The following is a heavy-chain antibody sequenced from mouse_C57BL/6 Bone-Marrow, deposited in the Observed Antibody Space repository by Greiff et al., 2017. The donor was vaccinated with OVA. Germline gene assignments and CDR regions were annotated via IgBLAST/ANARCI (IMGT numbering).Heavy chain of an antibody. J-gene: IGHJ1*03. D-gene: IGHD1-1*01. Sequence: EVNVVESGGGLVKPGGSLKLSCAASGFTFSSYAMSWVRQTPEKRLEWVATISDGGSYTYYPDNVKGRFTISRDNAKNNLYLQMSHLKSEDTAMYYCAREGYYYGSSPYWGFDVWGTGTTVTVSS. CDR3: AREGYYYGSSPYWGFDV. CDR2: ISDGGSYT. V-gene: IGHV5-4*01. CDR1: GFTFSSYA.